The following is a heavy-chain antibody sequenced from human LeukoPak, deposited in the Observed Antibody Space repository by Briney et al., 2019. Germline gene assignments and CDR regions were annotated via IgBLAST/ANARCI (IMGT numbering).Heavy chain of an antibody. Sequence: ASVKVSCKTSGYTFSTYGLSWVRQAPGQGLEWMGWISGNSGKTHYAHKFQGRVTMTTDTSTSTAYMELRSLRSDDTAVYYCARENDGGDDYWGQGTLVTVSS. D-gene: IGHD1-1*01. CDR3: ARENDGGDDY. CDR2: ISGNSGKT. V-gene: IGHV1-18*01. CDR1: GYTFSTYG. J-gene: IGHJ4*02.